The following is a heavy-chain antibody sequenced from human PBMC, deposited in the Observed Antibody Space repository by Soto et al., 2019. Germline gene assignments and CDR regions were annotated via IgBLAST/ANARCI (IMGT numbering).Heavy chain of an antibody. D-gene: IGHD3-10*01. J-gene: IGHJ6*02. CDR3: ARGFGWVDV. Sequence: PGGSLRLSCAASGFTFNTFAMTWVRQAPGKGLEWVSHITASGGTTYYAGSVKGRFTISRDNSKNTLYLQMNSLRAEDTAVYYCARGFGWVDVWGQGTTVTVSS. V-gene: IGHV3-23*01. CDR1: GFTFNTFA. CDR2: ITASGGTT.